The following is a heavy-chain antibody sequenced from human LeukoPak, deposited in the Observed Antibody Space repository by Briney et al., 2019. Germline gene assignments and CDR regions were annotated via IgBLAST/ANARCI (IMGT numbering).Heavy chain of an antibody. D-gene: IGHD1-1*01. V-gene: IGHV3-23*01. CDR1: GFTFSSYA. J-gene: IGHJ4*02. Sequence: GGSLRLSCAASGFTFSSYAMSWVRQAPGKGLEWVSAISGSGGSTYYADSVKGRFTISRDNSKNTMYLQMNSLRVDDTAVYYCTKGYRAREIDFWGQGTLLTVSS. CDR3: TKGYRAREIDF. CDR2: ISGSGGST.